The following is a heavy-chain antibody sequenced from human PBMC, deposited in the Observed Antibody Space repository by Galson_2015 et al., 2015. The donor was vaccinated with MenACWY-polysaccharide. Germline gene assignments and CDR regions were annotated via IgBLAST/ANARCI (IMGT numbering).Heavy chain of an antibody. Sequence: SETLSLTCTVSGASISRYYWSWIRQPAGKGLEWIGRIYISGNIIYNPSLKSRVTMSVDRPKNQFSLKLSSVTAADTAVYYCAVESISGEKSFDYWGQGTLVTVSS. CDR2: IYISGNI. CDR3: AVESISGEKSFDY. CDR1: GASISRYY. D-gene: IGHD2-21*01. J-gene: IGHJ4*02. V-gene: IGHV4-4*07.